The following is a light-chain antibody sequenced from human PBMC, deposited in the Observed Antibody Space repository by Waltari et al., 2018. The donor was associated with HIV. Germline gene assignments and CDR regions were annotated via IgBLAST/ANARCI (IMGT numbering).Light chain of an antibody. V-gene: IGKV1-39*01. J-gene: IGKJ1*01. CDR1: QSIGTY. Sequence: DIQMTQSPSSLSASVGDRVTITCRASQSIGTYLDWYQHKPGKAPKLLLYTASTLQSGVPSRFSGSGSGTHFTLTITSLQSDDFATYYCLQSSSAPWMFGHGTKVEVK. CDR3: LQSSSAPWM. CDR2: TAS.